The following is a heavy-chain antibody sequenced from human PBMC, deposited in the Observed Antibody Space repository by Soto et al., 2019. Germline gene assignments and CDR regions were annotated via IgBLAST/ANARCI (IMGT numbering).Heavy chain of an antibody. D-gene: IGHD3-9*01. J-gene: IGHJ5*02. CDR3: ARVVTGNFDWLFNWFDP. Sequence: ASVKVSCKASGYTFTSYDINWVRQATGQGLEWMGWMNPNSGNTGYAQKFQGRVTMTRNTSISTAYMELSSLRSEDTAVYYCARVVTGNFDWLFNWFDPWGQGTLVTVSS. CDR2: MNPNSGNT. V-gene: IGHV1-8*01. CDR1: GYTFTSYD.